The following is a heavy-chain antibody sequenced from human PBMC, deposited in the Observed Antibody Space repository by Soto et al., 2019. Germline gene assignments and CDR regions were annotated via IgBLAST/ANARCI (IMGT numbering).Heavy chain of an antibody. CDR3: ARAKIGWKFGELSLYAFDI. J-gene: IGHJ3*02. D-gene: IGHD3-10*01. CDR1: GFTFSSYA. CDR2: ISGSGGST. Sequence: PGGSLRLSCAASGFTFSSYAMSWVRQAPGKGLDWVSAISGSGGSTYYADSVKGRFTISRDNSKNTLYLQMNSLRAEDTAVYYCARAKIGWKFGELSLYAFDIWGQGTMVTVSS. V-gene: IGHV3-23*01.